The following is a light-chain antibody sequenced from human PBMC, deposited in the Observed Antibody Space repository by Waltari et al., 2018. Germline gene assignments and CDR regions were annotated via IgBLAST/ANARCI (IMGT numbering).Light chain of an antibody. Sequence: QSVLTQPPSVSGTTGQGVTISCSGSSSNIGTNYVYWYQQLPRTAPNLLIFRNDQRPSGVPDRFSASKSGTSASLAISGLRSEDEADYYCAAWDDGLSGPVFGGGTKLTVL. CDR2: RND. J-gene: IGLJ3*02. V-gene: IGLV1-47*01. CDR1: SSNIGTNY. CDR3: AAWDDGLSGPV.